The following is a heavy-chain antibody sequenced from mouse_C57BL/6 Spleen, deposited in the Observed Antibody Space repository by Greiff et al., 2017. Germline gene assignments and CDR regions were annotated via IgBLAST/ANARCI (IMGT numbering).Heavy chain of an antibody. D-gene: IGHD2-4*01. CDR3: ARRDYDYDGGAY. CDR2: IDPSDSYT. Sequence: QVQLQQSGAELVKPGASVKLSCKASGYTFTSYWMQWVKQRPGQGLEWIGEIDPSDSYTNYNQKFKGKATLTVDTSSSTAYMQLSSLSFEDSAVYYCARRDYDYDGGAYWGQGTLVTVSA. CDR1: GYTFTSYW. V-gene: IGHV1-50*01. J-gene: IGHJ3*01.